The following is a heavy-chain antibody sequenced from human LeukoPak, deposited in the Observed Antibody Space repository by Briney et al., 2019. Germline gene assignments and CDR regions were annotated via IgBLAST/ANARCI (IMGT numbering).Heavy chain of an antibody. D-gene: IGHD3-16*01. Sequence: GESLKISCKGSGYIFTHYWIGWVRQMPGKGLEWMGIIYPGDSDTRYSPSFQGQVTISADKSITTAYLQWSSLKASDTAIYYCAGHYVGEGLDAFDIWGQGTMVTVSS. V-gene: IGHV5-51*01. CDR3: AGHYVGEGLDAFDI. J-gene: IGHJ3*02. CDR2: IYPGDSDT. CDR1: GYIFTHYW.